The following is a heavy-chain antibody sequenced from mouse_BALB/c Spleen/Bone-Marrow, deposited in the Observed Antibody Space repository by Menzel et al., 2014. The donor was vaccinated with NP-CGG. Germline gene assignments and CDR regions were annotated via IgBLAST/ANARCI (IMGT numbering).Heavy chain of an antibody. CDR1: GYTFTDNW. D-gene: IGHD2-4*01. V-gene: IGHV1-69*01. J-gene: IGHJ4*01. Sequence: QVQLQQPGAELGMPGASVKMSCKAPGYTFTDNWIYWVKQRPGQGLEWIGAIDTSDSYTNYNQKFMGKASLTVDASSSTAYVQVSSLTSDDSAVYYCARGGHDFSLDYWGQGTSVTVSS. CDR3: ARGGHDFSLDY. CDR2: IDTSDSYT.